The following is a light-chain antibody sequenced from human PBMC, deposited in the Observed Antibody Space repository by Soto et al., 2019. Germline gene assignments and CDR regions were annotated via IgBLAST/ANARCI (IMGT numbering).Light chain of an antibody. CDR1: QSLVFSDGNTY. Sequence: DAVLAQSPLSLPVTLGQPASISCRSSQSLVFSDGNTYLNWFQQRPGESPRRLIYKISDRDSGGTDRFSGSGSGTDFTLKISRVEAEDIGVYYCMQGKHWPYTFGQRTKLEIK. J-gene: IGKJ2*01. CDR2: KIS. CDR3: MQGKHWPYT. V-gene: IGKV2-30*01.